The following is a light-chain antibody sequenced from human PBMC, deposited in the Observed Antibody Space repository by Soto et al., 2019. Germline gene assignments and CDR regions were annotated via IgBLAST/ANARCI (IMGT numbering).Light chain of an antibody. CDR1: QSVSTF. V-gene: IGKV3-11*01. Sequence: EIVLTQSPATLSLSPGERAILSCRASQSVSTFLAWFQQKPGQPPRLLIYNASNRTTGIPARFSGSGSGTDFTLTISSLDPEDFAVYYCQQRRNWPPITFGQGTRLEIK. CDR2: NAS. J-gene: IGKJ5*01. CDR3: QQRRNWPPIT.